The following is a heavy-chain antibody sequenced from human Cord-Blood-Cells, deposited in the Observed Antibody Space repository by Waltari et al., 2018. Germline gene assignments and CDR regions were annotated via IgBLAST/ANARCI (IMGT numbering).Heavy chain of an antibody. D-gene: IGHD2-2*01. CDR3: ARVGSLGYCSSTSCPPRGAFDI. Sequence: QVQLQESGPGLVKPSQTLSLTCTVSGGSISSGDYYWSWIRPPPGKGLEWIGYIYYSGSTYYNPSLKSRVTISVDTSKNQFSLKLSSVTAADTAVYYCARVGSLGYCSSTSCPPRGAFDIWGQGTMVTVSS. J-gene: IGHJ3*02. V-gene: IGHV4-30-4*08. CDR2: IYYSGST. CDR1: GGSISSGDYY.